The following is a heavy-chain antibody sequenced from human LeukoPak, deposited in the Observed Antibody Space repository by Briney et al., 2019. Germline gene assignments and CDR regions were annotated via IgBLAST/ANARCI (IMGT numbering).Heavy chain of an antibody. D-gene: IGHD3-3*01. CDR2: IKLDGSEK. J-gene: IGHJ4*02. CDR1: GFIVTSNG. V-gene: IGHV3-7*03. CDR3: ARDQYDTWSRRGNFDS. Sequence: GGSLRLSCAASGFIVTSNGMSWVRQAPGKGLEWVANIKLDGSEKNYVDSVKGRFTISRDNTKNSLYLQMNSLRVEDTAVFYCARDQYDTWSRRGNFDSWGQGTLVIVSS.